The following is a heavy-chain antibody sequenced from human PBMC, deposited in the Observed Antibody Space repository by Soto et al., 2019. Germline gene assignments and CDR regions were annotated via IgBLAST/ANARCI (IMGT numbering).Heavy chain of an antibody. D-gene: IGHD5-12*01. V-gene: IGHV4-39*01. CDR1: GGSISSSSYY. CDR3: AGVERYSGYDYAQGGDY. Sequence: SETLSLTCTVSGGSISSSSYYWGWIRQPPGKGLEWIGSIYYSGSTYYNPSLKSRVTISVDTSKNQFSLKLSSVNAADTAVYYCAGVERYSGYDYAQGGDYWGQGTLVTVSS. J-gene: IGHJ4*02. CDR2: IYYSGST.